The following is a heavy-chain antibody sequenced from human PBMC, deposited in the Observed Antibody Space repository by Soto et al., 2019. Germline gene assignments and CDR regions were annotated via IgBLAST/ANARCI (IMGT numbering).Heavy chain of an antibody. CDR1: GYTFSNYG. CDR2: FSSYNGDA. Sequence: EASVKVSCKASGYTFSNYGISWVRQAPGQGLEWMGWFSSYNGDARYAQNLQGRVTMTTDTSTSTAYMELWSLRSDDTAVYYCAREDSGGLDYWGQGTLVTVSS. CDR3: AREDSGGLDY. D-gene: IGHD1-26*01. V-gene: IGHV1-18*01. J-gene: IGHJ4*02.